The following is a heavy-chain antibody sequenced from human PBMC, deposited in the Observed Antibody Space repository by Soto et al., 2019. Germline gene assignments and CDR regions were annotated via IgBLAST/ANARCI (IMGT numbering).Heavy chain of an antibody. CDR1: GFTFKTYS. D-gene: IGHD3-3*01. V-gene: IGHV3-21*01. CDR3: ASSFDFWSTSYYYFES. CDR2: ISSSSRYI. Sequence: PGGSLRLSCAASGFTFKTYSMNWVRQAPGKGLEWVSSISSSSRYIYYADSLKGRFTISRDNAKNSLYLQMNSLRAEDTAVYYCASSFDFWSTSYYYFESWGQGTLVTV. J-gene: IGHJ4*02.